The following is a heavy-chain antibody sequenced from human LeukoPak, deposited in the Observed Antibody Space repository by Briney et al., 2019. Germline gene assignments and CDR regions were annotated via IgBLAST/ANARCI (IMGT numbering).Heavy chain of an antibody. V-gene: IGHV3-74*01. D-gene: IGHD1-7*01. CDR3: AREAGTGYMDV. J-gene: IGHJ6*03. CDR1: GFTFSSYW. Sequence: PGGSLRLSCEASGFTFSSYWMHWVRQAPGKGLVWVSRIKSDGSNYYADSVKGRFTISRGNAKNTLYLQMNSLRAEDTAVYYCAREAGTGYMDVWGKGTTVTVSS. CDR2: IKSDGSN.